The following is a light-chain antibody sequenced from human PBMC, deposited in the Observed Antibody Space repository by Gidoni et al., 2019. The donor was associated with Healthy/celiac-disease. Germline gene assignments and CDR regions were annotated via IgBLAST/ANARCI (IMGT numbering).Light chain of an antibody. CDR3: QQYYSTPPT. J-gene: IGKJ4*01. CDR2: WAS. Sequence: DIVLTPSPDSLPVSLGERATIHCKSSQSVLYSSNNKNYLAWYQQKPGQPPKLLIYWASTRESGVPDRFSGSGSGTDFTLTISSLQAEDVAVYYCQQYYSTPPTFXGXTKVEIK. CDR1: QSVLYSSNNKNY. V-gene: IGKV4-1*01.